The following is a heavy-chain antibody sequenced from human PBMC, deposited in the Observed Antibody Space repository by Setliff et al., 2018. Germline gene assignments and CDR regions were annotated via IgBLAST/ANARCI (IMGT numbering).Heavy chain of an antibody. J-gene: IGHJ6*02. V-gene: IGHV4-38-2*01. D-gene: IGHD3-3*01. CDR3: ARAFTYYNFWSGYGYGMDV. CDR2: IYYRGST. Sequence: PSETLSLTCAVSGYSISSGYNWGWIRQPPGKGLEWIGSIYYRGSTSYNSSLKSRVSISVDTSKNQFSLNLNAVTAADTAVYYCARAFTYYNFWSGYGYGMDVWGQGTTVTVSS. CDR1: GYSISSGYN.